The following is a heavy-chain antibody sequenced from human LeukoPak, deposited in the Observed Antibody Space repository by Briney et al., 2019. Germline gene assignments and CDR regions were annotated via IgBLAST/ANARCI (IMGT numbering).Heavy chain of an antibody. Sequence: GGSLRLSCAASGFTFSSYEMHWVRQAPGKGLEWVSWTSPTSSYMYYADSVKGRFTISRDNAKSSLYLQMNSLRAEDTALYYCVRDADGGNSWFDTWGQGTLVTVSS. CDR3: VRDADGGNSWFDT. J-gene: IGHJ5*02. V-gene: IGHV3-21*04. D-gene: IGHD4-23*01. CDR2: TSPTSSYM. CDR1: GFTFSSYE.